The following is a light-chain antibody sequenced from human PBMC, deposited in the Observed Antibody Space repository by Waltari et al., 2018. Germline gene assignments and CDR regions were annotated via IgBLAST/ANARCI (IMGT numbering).Light chain of an antibody. Sequence: ELVMTQSPATLSVSPGERAPLPCRASQSVRNNLVWYQQKPGQAPRLLIYGASTRVTGIPARFSGSGSGTEFTLTISSLQSEDFAVYYCQQYNNWPPWTFGQGTKVEIK. CDR1: QSVRNN. J-gene: IGKJ1*01. CDR3: QQYNNWPPWT. CDR2: GAS. V-gene: IGKV3-15*01.